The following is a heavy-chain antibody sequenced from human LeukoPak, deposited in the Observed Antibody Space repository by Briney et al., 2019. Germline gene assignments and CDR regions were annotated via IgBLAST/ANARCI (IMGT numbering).Heavy chain of an antibody. V-gene: IGHV4-4*07. CDR1: GGSFSSYY. CDR3: ARGSYGSGNPVGDY. J-gene: IGHJ4*02. CDR2: IYPSGT. D-gene: IGHD3-10*01. Sequence: SETLSLTSTVSGGSFSSYYWTWIRQRAGKGLEWIGRIYPSGTNYNPSLKSRVTMSVDTSKNQFSPRLSSVTAADTAVYYCARGSYGSGNPVGDYWGQGTLVTVSS.